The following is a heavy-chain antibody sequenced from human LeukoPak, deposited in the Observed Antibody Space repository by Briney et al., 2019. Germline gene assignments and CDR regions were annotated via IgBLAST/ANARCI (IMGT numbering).Heavy chain of an antibody. Sequence: SETLSLTCTVSGGSISSYYWSWIRQPPGKGLEWIGEINHSGSTNYNPSLKSRVTISVDTSKNQFSLKLSSVTAADTAVYYCARGGGGLQFHYYYYYMDVWGKGTTVTVSS. J-gene: IGHJ6*03. CDR1: GGSISSYY. D-gene: IGHD5-24*01. V-gene: IGHV4-34*01. CDR2: INHSGST. CDR3: ARGGGGLQFHYYYYYMDV.